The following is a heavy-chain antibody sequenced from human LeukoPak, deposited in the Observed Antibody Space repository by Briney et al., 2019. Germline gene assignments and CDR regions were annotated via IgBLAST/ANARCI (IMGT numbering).Heavy chain of an antibody. Sequence: GASVKVSCKASGYTFTSYGISWVRQAPGQGLEWMGWISAYNGNTNYAQKLQGRVTMTTDTSTSTAYMELRSLRSDDTAVYYCARDSDLCGGDCYSPPDYWGQGTLVTVSS. CDR2: ISAYNGNT. J-gene: IGHJ4*02. CDR1: GYTFTSYG. CDR3: ARDSDLCGGDCYSPPDY. V-gene: IGHV1-18*01. D-gene: IGHD2-21*02.